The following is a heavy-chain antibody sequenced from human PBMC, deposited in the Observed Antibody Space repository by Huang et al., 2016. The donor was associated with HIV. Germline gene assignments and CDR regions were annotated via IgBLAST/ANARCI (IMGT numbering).Heavy chain of an antibody. CDR1: GWSISGYY. J-gene: IGHJ4*01. D-gene: IGHD5-12*01. Sequence: QVQLQESGPGLVKPSETLSLTCTVSGWSISGYYWTWIRQPPGKGREWIGYIYSSWNTNYTPTRRSRITISVDASKNQFSLKLSSVTAADTAVYSCARGMATIHDWGHGTLVTVSS. V-gene: IGHV4-59*01. CDR2: IYSSWNT. CDR3: ARGMATIHD.